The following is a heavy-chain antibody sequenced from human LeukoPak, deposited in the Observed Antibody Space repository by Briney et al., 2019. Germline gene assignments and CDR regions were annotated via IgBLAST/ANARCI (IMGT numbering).Heavy chain of an antibody. J-gene: IGHJ3*02. Sequence: SETLSLTCTVSGGSISSGDYYWSWIRQPPGKGLEWIGYIYYSGSTYYNPSIKRRVTISVDTSKNQFSLKLSSVIAADTAVYYCASRTMVRGVRDAVDIWGQGTMVTVSS. D-gene: IGHD3-10*01. CDR3: ASRTMVRGVRDAVDI. CDR2: IYYSGST. V-gene: IGHV4-30-4*01. CDR1: GGSISSGDYY.